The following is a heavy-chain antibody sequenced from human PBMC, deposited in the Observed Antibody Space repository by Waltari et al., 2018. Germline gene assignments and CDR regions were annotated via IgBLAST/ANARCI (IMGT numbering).Heavy chain of an antibody. J-gene: IGHJ4*02. D-gene: IGHD3-22*01. CDR1: GYSFSTSW. CDR2: LEPTDSQT. CDR3: AKREGYYYDRSGYYYEF. Sequence: EVQLVQSGAEVKKPGESLRISCKGSGYSFSTSWITWVRQIPGKGLEWMGNLEPTDSQTNHSPSFQGHVTISADKSINTAYLQWSSLKASDTAIYYCAKREGYYYDRSGYYYEFWGQGTLVTVSS. V-gene: IGHV5-10-1*01.